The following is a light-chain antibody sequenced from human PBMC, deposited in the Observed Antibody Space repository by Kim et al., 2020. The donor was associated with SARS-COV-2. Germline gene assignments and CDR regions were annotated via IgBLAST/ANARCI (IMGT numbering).Light chain of an antibody. CDR1: GGHSSYA. V-gene: IGLV4-69*01. CDR2: LNSDGSH. Sequence: VKLTCTLSGGHSSYAIAWHQQQPEKGPRYLMKLNSDGSHSKGDGIPDRFSGSSSGAERYLTISSLQSEDEADYYCQTWGTGIHVVFGGGTQLTVL. J-gene: IGLJ2*01. CDR3: QTWGTGIHVV.